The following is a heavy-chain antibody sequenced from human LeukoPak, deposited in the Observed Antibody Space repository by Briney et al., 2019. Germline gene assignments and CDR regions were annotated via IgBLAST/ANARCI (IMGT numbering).Heavy chain of an antibody. J-gene: IGHJ3*02. CDR2: IYHSGST. Sequence: PSETLSLTCTVSGGSTNTYYWSWIRQPPGKGLEWIGYIYHSGSTNYNPSLKSRVTISVDTSKNQFSLKLSSVTAADTAVYYCARVLGSSDAFDIWGQGTMVTVSS. V-gene: IGHV4-59*01. CDR3: ARVLGSSDAFDI. CDR1: GGSTNTYY. D-gene: IGHD2-15*01.